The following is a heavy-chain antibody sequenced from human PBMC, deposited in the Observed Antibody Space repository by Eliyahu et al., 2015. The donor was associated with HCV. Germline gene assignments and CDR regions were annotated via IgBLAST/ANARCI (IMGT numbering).Heavy chain of an antibody. CDR3: SRVSSYYNILTGYLNYRYYYMDV. Sequence: EVQLVESGGGLVRPGRSLRLSCAGXGXSFGDXTXXXFRQAPGKGLGWVGFIRSKTDGGSTEYAVSVRGRFSISRDDSKNIAYLQMNGLRTEDTAVYYCSRVSSYYNILTGYLNYRYYYMDVWGKGTTVTVSS. CDR1: GXSFGDXT. D-gene: IGHD3-9*01. J-gene: IGHJ6*03. CDR2: IRSKTDGGST. V-gene: IGHV3-49*05.